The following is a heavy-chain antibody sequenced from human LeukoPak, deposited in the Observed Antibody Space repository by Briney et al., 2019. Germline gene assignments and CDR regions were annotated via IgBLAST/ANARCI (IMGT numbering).Heavy chain of an antibody. CDR1: GDSINSWY. J-gene: IGHJ3*02. CDR2: IYYSGTT. D-gene: IGHD3-9*01. Sequence: PSETLSLTCTVSGDSINSWYWSWIRQPPGKGLEWIGYIYYSGTTNYNPSLKSRVSISLDTSKNQFSLNLTSVTAADTAMYYCARVAERTWLPYDAAFDIWGLGTMVTVSS. CDR3: ARVAERTWLPYDAAFDI. V-gene: IGHV4-59*08.